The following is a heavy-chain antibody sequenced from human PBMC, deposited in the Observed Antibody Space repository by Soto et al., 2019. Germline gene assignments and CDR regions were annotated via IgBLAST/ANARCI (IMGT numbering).Heavy chain of an antibody. V-gene: IGHV3-48*03. CDR1: GFTFSDYE. CDR3: ARGGYCSSSLCYWLNAFDI. J-gene: IGHJ3*02. D-gene: IGHD2-2*01. CDR2: ISSSGDTI. Sequence: VQLVESGGGLVKPGGSLRLSCAASGFTFSDYEMNWVRQAPGKGLEWIAYISSSGDTIYYADSVKGRFTISRDNAKNSLYLQMNSLRAEDTAVYYCARGGYCSSSLCYWLNAFDIWGQGTMVTVSS.